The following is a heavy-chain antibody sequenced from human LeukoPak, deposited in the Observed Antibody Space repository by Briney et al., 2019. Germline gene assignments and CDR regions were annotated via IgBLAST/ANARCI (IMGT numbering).Heavy chain of an antibody. CDR1: GFTFSTYS. J-gene: IGHJ4*02. CDR2: IVVSSSNI. CDR3: ATDSPETAAFDY. D-gene: IGHD1-1*01. V-gene: IGHV3-48*04. Sequence: DPGGSLRLSCTASGFTFSTYSMNWVRQAPGKGLEWVSYIVVSSSNIYYADSVKGRFTISRDNAKNSLYLQMDSLRAEDTAVYYCATDSPETAAFDYWGQGTLVTVSS.